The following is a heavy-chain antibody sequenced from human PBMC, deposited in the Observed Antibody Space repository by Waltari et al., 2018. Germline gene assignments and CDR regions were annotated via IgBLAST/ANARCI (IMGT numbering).Heavy chain of an antibody. CDR3: ARAPMSGAATGTFDF. Sequence: QVQLQESGPGLVKPSETLSLTCTVSGYSITSGYYWGCIRQPPGKGLEWIGSIYHSGNTYYNPSLKGRLTISVDTSKNQFSLRLGSVTAADTAVYYCARAPMSGAATGTFDFWGLGSLVTVSP. CDR1: GYSITSGYY. J-gene: IGHJ4*02. D-gene: IGHD6-13*01. CDR2: IYHSGNT. V-gene: IGHV4-38-2*02.